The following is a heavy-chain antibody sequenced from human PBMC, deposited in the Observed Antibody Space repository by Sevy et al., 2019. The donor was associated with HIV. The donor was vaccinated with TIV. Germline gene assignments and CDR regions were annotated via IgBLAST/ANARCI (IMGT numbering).Heavy chain of an antibody. V-gene: IGHV3-23*01. Sequence: GGSLRLSCAASGFTFSSYVMHWVRQAPGKGLEWVASISATGGSTYYAHSVKGRFTISRDVSKSTLYLQMNSLTAEDTAMFYCAKTLQKLPFHPHYFDYWGQGTLVTVSS. CDR2: ISATGGST. D-gene: IGHD2-21*02. CDR3: AKTLQKLPFHPHYFDY. CDR1: GFTFSSYV. J-gene: IGHJ4*02.